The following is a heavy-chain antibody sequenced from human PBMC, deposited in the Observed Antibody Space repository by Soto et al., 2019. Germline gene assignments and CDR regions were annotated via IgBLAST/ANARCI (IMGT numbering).Heavy chain of an antibody. CDR1: GYTFTNYG. CDR3: ARYPGAASFDF. CDR2: INTSNDNK. D-gene: IGHD2-15*01. Sequence: QVHLVQSGAEVKKPGASVKVSCKASGYTFTNYGISWVRQAPGEGLEWVGWINTSNDNKLYAQKLQGRLNLTTDPSTSTAYMDLTTVRSDDTAVYFCARYPGAASFDFWAQGTLVTVSS. J-gene: IGHJ4*02. V-gene: IGHV1-18*01.